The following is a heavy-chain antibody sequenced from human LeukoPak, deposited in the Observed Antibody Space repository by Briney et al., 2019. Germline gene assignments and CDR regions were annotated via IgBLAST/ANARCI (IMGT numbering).Heavy chain of an antibody. J-gene: IGHJ4*01. D-gene: IGHD1-1*01. V-gene: IGHV4-38-2*01. CDR2: IHHSGSI. Sequence: SETLSLTCGVSGYSISNGYHWGWIRQPPAKGLEWIGSIHHSGSIYHNPSLKSRVTISVDTSKNQFSLKLTSVTASDTAVYYCARINWNPDYWGQGTLVTVSS. CDR3: ARINWNPDY. CDR1: GYSISNGYH.